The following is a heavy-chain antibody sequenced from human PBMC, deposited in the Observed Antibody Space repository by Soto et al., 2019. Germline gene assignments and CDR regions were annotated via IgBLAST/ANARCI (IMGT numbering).Heavy chain of an antibody. V-gene: IGHV3-23*01. CDR2: VSGSAITT. CDR3: AKDRYGSGSYPRY. J-gene: IGHJ4*02. D-gene: IGHD3-10*01. Sequence: EVQLLESGEASYSLGGSLRLSCAASGFTFSSYAMIWVRQAPGKGLEWVSAVSGSAITTYYADSVKGRFTISRDNSKNTLYLQMNSLRAEDTAVYYCAKDRYGSGSYPRYWGQGILVTVSS. CDR1: GFTFSSYA.